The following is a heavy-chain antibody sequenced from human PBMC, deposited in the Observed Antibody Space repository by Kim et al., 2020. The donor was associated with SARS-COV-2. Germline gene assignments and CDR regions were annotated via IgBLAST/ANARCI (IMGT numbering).Heavy chain of an antibody. J-gene: IGHJ5*02. CDR2: IIPIFGTA. D-gene: IGHD4-17*01. CDR1: GGTFSSYA. CDR3: ARVAGHDYGDPSYNWFDP. Sequence: SSVKVSCKASGGTFSSYAISWVRQAPGQGLEWMGGIIPIFGTANYAQKFQGRVTITADESTSTAYMELSSLRSEDTAVYYCARVAGHDYGDPSYNWFDPWGQGTLVTVSS. V-gene: IGHV1-69*13.